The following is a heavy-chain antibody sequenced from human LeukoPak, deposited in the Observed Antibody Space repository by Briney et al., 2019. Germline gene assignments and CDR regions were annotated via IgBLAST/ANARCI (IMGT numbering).Heavy chain of an antibody. CDR1: GYTLFEYT. V-gene: IGHV3-49*04. Sequence: PVRSLRHSCTAAGYTLFEYTVSSVRQALGKGLEWVGFIRSKAYGGTTEYAASVKGRFTISRDDSKSIAYLQMNSLKTEDTAVYYCTRAPFSGYSSGWYLVWGQGTLVTVSS. J-gene: IGHJ4*02. D-gene: IGHD6-19*01. CDR3: TRAPFSGYSSGWYLV. CDR2: IRSKAYGGTT.